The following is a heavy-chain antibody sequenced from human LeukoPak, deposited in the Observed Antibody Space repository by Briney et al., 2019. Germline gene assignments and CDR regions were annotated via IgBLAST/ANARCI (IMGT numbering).Heavy chain of an antibody. Sequence: ASVKVSCKASGYTFTSYAMHWVRQAPGQRLEWMGWINAGTANTKYSQKFQDRVTITKDTSASTAYMELSSLRSEDTAVYYCARIQAYCSGGSCYSIPFDYWGQGTLVTVSS. CDR1: GYTFTSYA. CDR2: INAGTANT. V-gene: IGHV1-3*01. J-gene: IGHJ4*02. CDR3: ARIQAYCSGGSCYSIPFDY. D-gene: IGHD2-15*01.